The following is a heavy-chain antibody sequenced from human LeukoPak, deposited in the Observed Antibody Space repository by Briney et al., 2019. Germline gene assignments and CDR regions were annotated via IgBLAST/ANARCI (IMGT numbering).Heavy chain of an antibody. J-gene: IGHJ4*01. Sequence: PETLSLACTVSGGSVSDYYWSWIRQSPGKGLEWIGYIYYTGSSSYNPSLRSRVTISADTSKNQFSLKLSSVTAADTAVYYCASRKLGNDYWGQGTLVTVSS. CDR1: GGSVSDYY. CDR2: IYYTGSS. D-gene: IGHD7-27*01. V-gene: IGHV4-59*02. CDR3: ASRKLGNDY.